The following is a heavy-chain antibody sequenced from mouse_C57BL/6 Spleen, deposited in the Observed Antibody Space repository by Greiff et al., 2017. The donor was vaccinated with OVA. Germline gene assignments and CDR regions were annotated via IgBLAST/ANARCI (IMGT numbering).Heavy chain of an antibody. V-gene: IGHV5-17*01. CDR3: ATGGGDY. Sequence: EVKLMESGGGLVKPGGSLKLSCAASGFTFSDYGMHWVRQAPEKGLEWVAYISRGSSTIYYADTVKCRFTISRDNAKNTLFLQMTSLRSEDTAMYYCATGGGDYWGQGTALTVSS. CDR1: GFTFSDYG. CDR2: ISRGSSTI. J-gene: IGHJ2*01. D-gene: IGHD1-1*02.